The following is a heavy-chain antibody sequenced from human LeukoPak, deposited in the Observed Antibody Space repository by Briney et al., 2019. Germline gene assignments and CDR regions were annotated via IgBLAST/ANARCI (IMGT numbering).Heavy chain of an antibody. V-gene: IGHV4-59*08. CDR3: ARPVTTGYSSSWSHKYYFDY. Sequence: SETLSLTCTVSGGSISSYYWSWIRQPPGKGLEWIGYIYYSGTTNYNPSLKSRVTISVDTSKNQFSLKLSSVTAADTAVYYCARPVTTGYSSSWSHKYYFDYWGQGTLVTVSS. CDR2: IYYSGTT. D-gene: IGHD6-13*01. J-gene: IGHJ4*02. CDR1: GGSISSYY.